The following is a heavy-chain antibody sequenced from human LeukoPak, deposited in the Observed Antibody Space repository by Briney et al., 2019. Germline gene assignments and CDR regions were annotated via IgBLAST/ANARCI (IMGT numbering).Heavy chain of an antibody. Sequence: GGSLRLSCAASGFTFSSYEMNWVRQAPGKGLEWVSYISSSGSIIYYADSVKGRFTISRDNAKNSLYLQMNSLRAEDTAVYYCARPLSCSSTSCYDFDYWGQGTLVTVSS. CDR3: ARPLSCSSTSCYDFDY. D-gene: IGHD2-2*01. V-gene: IGHV3-48*03. CDR1: GFTFSSYE. J-gene: IGHJ4*02. CDR2: ISSSGSII.